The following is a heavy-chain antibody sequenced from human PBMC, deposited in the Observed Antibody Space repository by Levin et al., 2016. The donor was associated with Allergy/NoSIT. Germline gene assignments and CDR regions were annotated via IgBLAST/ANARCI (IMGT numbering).Heavy chain of an antibody. Sequence: ASVKVSCKASGYTFSISGISWVRQAPGQGLEWMGWINPDSGGTNFAQKFEGRVSMTRETSIPIAYMELRWLRSDDTAVYYCARAEASSLYYFDFWGQGTLVTVSA. CDR2: INPDSGGT. CDR1: GYTFSISG. V-gene: IGHV1-2*02. CDR3: ARAEASSLYYFDF. J-gene: IGHJ4*02.